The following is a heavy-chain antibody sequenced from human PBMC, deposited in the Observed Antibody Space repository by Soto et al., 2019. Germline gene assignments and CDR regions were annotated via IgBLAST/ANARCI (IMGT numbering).Heavy chain of an antibody. D-gene: IGHD4-4*01. Sequence: EVQLLESGGGLVQPGGSLRLSCAASGFTFSSYAMSWVRQAPGKGLEWVSAISGSGGSTYYADSVKGRFTISRDNSKNTLYLQMNSLRAEDTAVYYCAKDGDLTTNFYYYYMDVWGKGTTVTVSS. V-gene: IGHV3-23*01. CDR3: AKDGDLTTNFYYYYMDV. J-gene: IGHJ6*03. CDR2: ISGSGGST. CDR1: GFTFSSYA.